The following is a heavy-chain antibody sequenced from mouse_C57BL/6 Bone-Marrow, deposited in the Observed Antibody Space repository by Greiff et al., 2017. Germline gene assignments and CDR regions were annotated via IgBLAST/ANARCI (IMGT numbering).Heavy chain of an antibody. CDR3: AGSYDGYYGS. D-gene: IGHD2-3*01. CDR1: GYAFSSYW. V-gene: IGHV1-80*01. Sequence: QVQLKEPGAELVKPGASVKISCKASGYAFSSYWMNWVKQRPGKGLEWIGQIYPGDGDTNYNGKFKGKATLTADKSSSTAYMQLSRLTSEDSAVYFCAGSYDGYYGSWGQGTLVTVSA. CDR2: IYPGDGDT. J-gene: IGHJ3*01.